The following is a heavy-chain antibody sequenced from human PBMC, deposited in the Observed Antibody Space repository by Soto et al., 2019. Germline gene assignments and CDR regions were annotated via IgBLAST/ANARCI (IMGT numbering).Heavy chain of an antibody. CDR1: GFSVSSNY. Sequence: GGSLRLCCAVSGFSVSSNYLSWVRQAPGKGLEWVSVHYSGGSTYYADSVQGRFTISRDKSNNTLYLQMRRVRAEDTAVYFCARHRHPRGTVGATSPLDPWGQGTQVTVSS. CDR2: HYSGGST. V-gene: IGHV3-53*01. CDR3: ARHRHPRGTVGATSPLDP. D-gene: IGHD1-26*01. J-gene: IGHJ5*02.